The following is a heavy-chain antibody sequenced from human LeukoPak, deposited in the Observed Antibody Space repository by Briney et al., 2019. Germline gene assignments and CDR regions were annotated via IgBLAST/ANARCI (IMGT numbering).Heavy chain of an antibody. D-gene: IGHD2-15*01. CDR1: GFPFYGYW. J-gene: IGHJ4*02. V-gene: IGHV3-7*03. CDR2: IKHDESET. CDR3: AKDLLLVVAANE. Sequence: PGGSLRLSCAATGFPFYGYWMTWLRQAPGKGLEWVANIKHDESETNYADSVKGRFTISRDNSKNTLYLQMNSLRAEDTAVYYCAKDLLLVVAANEWGQGTLVTVSS.